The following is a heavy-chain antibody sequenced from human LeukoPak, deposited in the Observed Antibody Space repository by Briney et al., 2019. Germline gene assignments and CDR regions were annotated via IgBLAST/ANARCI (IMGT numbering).Heavy chain of an antibody. V-gene: IGHV3-15*01. Sequence: GGSLTLSCAASVFTFSHAWMSWVRQAPGKGLDWVGRIKSKADAGTTDYAAPVKGRFTISRDDSKNTLYRQMNSLKIEGTAVYHCTIDHIYSGGFYYNDWFDPWGQGTLVPVSS. CDR1: VFTFSHAW. J-gene: IGHJ5*02. CDR3: TIDHIYSGGFYYNDWFDP. CDR2: IKSKADAGTT. D-gene: IGHD2-15*01.